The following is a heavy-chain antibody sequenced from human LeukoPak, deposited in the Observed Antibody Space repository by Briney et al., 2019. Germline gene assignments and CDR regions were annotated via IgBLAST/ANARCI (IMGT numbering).Heavy chain of an antibody. J-gene: IGHJ4*02. CDR2: IKHDGSDK. CDR3: ARGGRHAVTAIVCDHFDS. D-gene: IGHD4-23*01. V-gene: IGHV3-7*01. CDR1: GFTFTDYW. Sequence: GGSLRLSCTASGFTFTDYWMSWVRQAPGPGLPLVASIKHDGSDKHYVDSVKGRFTISRDNDKNSQYLQMSSLRAEDTAVYYCARGGRHAVTAIVCDHFDSWGRGTLVTVSS.